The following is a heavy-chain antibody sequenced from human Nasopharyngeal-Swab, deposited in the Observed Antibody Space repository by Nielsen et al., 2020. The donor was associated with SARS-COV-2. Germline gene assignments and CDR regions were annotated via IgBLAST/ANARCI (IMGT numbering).Heavy chain of an antibody. D-gene: IGHD3-3*01. J-gene: IGHJ4*02. Sequence: PGKGLEWIGSIYYSGSTYYNPSLKSRVTISVDTSKNQFSLKLSSVTAADTAVYYCVRRPYDFWSGYYDYYFDYWGQGTLVTVSS. CDR3: VRRPYDFWSGYYDYYFDY. CDR2: IYYSGST. V-gene: IGHV4-39*07.